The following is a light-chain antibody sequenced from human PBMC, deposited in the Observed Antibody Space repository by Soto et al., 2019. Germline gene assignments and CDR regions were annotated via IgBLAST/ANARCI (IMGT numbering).Light chain of an antibody. CDR2: DVS. J-gene: IGLJ1*01. CDR1: SSDVGRYNY. V-gene: IGLV2-14*03. Sequence: QSALTQPASVSGSPGQSITISCTGTSSDVGRYNYVSWYQHHPGKAPKLMISDVSHRPSGVSYRFSGSKSGNTASLIISGLQAEDEADYYCSSYSATNTYVFGAGTKLTFL. CDR3: SSYSATNTYV.